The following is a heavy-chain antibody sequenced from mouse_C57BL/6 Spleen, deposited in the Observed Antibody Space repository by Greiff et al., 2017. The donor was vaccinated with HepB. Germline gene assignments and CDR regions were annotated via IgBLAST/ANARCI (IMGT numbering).Heavy chain of an antibody. CDR1: GFTFTDYY. D-gene: IGHD1-1*01. J-gene: IGHJ4*01. Sequence: EVKLVESGGGLVQPGGSLSLSCAASGFTFTDYYMSWVRQPPGKALEWLGFIRNKANGYTTEYSASVKGRFTISRDNSQSILYLQMIALRAEDSAEYYGASCPRSRRGGYDIDYWGQGTSVTVSS. CDR2: IRNKANGYTT. V-gene: IGHV7-3*01. CDR3: ASCPRSRRGGYDIDY.